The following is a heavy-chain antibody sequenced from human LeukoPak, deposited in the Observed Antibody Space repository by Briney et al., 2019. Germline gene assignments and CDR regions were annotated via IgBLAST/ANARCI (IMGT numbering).Heavy chain of an antibody. D-gene: IGHD3-10*01. Sequence: GASVKVSCKASGYTFTSYDINWVRQATGQGLEWMGWMNPNSGNTGYAQKFQGRVTMTRNTSIGTAYMELSSLRSEDTAVYYCARASYYYGSGSYYTFDYWGQGTLVTVSS. CDR2: MNPNSGNT. CDR3: ARASYYYGSGSYYTFDY. J-gene: IGHJ4*02. CDR1: GYTFTSYD. V-gene: IGHV1-8*01.